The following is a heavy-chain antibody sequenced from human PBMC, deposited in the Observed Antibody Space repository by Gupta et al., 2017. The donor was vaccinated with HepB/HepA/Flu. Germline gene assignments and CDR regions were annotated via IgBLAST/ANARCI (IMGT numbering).Heavy chain of an antibody. CDR1: GSTFSTYE. V-gene: IGHV3-48*03. D-gene: IGHD2-15*01. J-gene: IGHJ6*02. Sequence: EVQLVESGGGLVQSGGSLRLSCAASGSTFSTYEMNWVRQAPGKGLEWVSYISSSGSTIYYADSVKGRFTISRDNAKNSLYLQMDSLRAEETAVYYCARESVVVAASTYYYYGMDVWGHGTTVTVYS. CDR3: ARESVVVAASTYYYYGMDV. CDR2: ISSSGSTI.